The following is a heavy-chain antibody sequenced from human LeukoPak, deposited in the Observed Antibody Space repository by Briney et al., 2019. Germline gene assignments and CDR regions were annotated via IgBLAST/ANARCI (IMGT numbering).Heavy chain of an antibody. D-gene: IGHD3-22*01. CDR3: ARGYYDSSGYYYFDY. CDR1: GGSISNTNW. J-gene: IGHJ4*02. Sequence: SGTLSLTCGVSGGSISNTNWWTWVRQPPGKGLEWIGEVNLQGSTNYNPSLKSRVAISVDKSENHISLKLTSVTAADTAVYYCARGYYDSSGYYYFDYWGQGTLVTVSS. V-gene: IGHV4-4*02. CDR2: VNLQGST.